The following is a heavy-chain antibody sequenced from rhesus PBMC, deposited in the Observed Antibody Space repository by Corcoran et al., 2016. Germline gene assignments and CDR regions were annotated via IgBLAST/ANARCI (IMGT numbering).Heavy chain of an antibody. CDR1: GFPFSTYS. CDR2: IKNKADGGTA. CDR3: TRDYRAGYFEF. Sequence: VQLVESGGGLVQPGGSLGLSCASSGFPFSTYSMSWVPQAPGRGLDWVGRIKNKADGGTAAYAESVTGRFTISRDDSKNTLYLQMNSLKTEDTAVYYCTRDYRAGYFEFWGQGALVTISS. D-gene: IGHD1-1-1*01. V-gene: IGHV3-16*02. J-gene: IGHJ1*01.